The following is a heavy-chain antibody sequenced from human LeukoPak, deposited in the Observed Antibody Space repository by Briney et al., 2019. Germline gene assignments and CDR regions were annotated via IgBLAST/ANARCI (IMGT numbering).Heavy chain of an antibody. V-gene: IGHV3-7*03. D-gene: IGHD4-17*01. J-gene: IGHJ4*02. CDR3: ARDGFDGGYYRFDY. CDR2: INQDGSQK. Sequence: GSLRLSCAVSGFTFSSYWMSWFRQAPGKGLEWVANINQDGSQKFSVDSVKGRFTISTDNAKNSMSLQMNSRRVEDTAVEYCARDGFDGGYYRFDYWGQGTLVTVSS. CDR1: GFTFSSYW.